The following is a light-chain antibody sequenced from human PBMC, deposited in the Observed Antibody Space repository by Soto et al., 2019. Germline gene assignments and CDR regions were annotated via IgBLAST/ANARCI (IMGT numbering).Light chain of an antibody. CDR2: DVN. Sequence: QAVVTQPRSVSGSPGQSVTISCTGTSSDVGGYNYVSWYQQHPGKAPKFMIYDVNKRPSGVPDRFSGSKSGNTASLTISGLQAEDEADYYCCSYAGSYTLVFGGGTKLTVL. CDR1: SSDVGGYNY. V-gene: IGLV2-11*01. CDR3: CSYAGSYTLV. J-gene: IGLJ3*02.